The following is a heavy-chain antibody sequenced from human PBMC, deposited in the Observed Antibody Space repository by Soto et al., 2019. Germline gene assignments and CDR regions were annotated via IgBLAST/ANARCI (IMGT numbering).Heavy chain of an antibody. CDR1: GGTFSSYA. CDR2: IIPIFGTA. CDR3: ASHTGSSPEGRYYYGMDV. D-gene: IGHD1-26*01. V-gene: IGHV1-69*12. J-gene: IGHJ6*02. Sequence: QVQLVQSGAEVKKPGSSVKVSCKASGGTFSSYAISWVRQAPGQGLEWMGGIIPIFGTADYAQTFQGRVKNTADESTSTAYMELSSLRSGDTAVYYCASHTGSSPEGRYYYGMDVWGQGTTVTVSS.